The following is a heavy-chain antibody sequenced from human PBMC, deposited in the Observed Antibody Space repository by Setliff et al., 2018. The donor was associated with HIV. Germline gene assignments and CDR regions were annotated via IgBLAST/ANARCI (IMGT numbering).Heavy chain of an antibody. J-gene: IGHJ4*02. CDR3: ARDPYCPNTCYEDFTFDS. CDR1: GGPHSSGSYC. Sequence: SETLSLTCTVSGGPHSSGSYCWNWIRQPAGKGLEWIGRIYSSGITNYNPSLKSRLTISLDTSKNQFSLQVTSVTAADTAVYYCARDPYCPNTCYEDFTFDSWGQGTLVTVSS. V-gene: IGHV4-61*02. D-gene: IGHD2-8*01. CDR2: IYSSGIT.